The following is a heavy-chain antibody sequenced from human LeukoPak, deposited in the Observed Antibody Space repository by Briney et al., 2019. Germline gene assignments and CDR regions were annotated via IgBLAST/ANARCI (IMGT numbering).Heavy chain of an antibody. CDR3: ARAVFGGYFDY. J-gene: IGHJ4*02. CDR2: IYHSGST. D-gene: IGHD3-10*01. CDR1: GGSISSGGYY. V-gene: IGHV4-30-2*01. Sequence: PSETLSLTCTVSGGSISSGGYYWSWIRQPPGKGLEWIGYIYHSGSTYYNPSLKSRVTISVDRSKNQFSLKLSSVTAADTAVYYCARAVFGGYFDYWGQGTLVTVSS.